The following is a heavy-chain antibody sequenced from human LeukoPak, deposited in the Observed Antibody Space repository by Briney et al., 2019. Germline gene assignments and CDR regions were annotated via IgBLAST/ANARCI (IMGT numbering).Heavy chain of an antibody. CDR2: IRYDGSNK. D-gene: IGHD2-2*01. Sequence: GGSLRLSCAASGFTFSSYGMHWVRQAPGKGLEWVAFIRYDGSNKYYADSVKGRFTISRDNSKNTLYLQMNSLRAEDTAVYYCARVRSSTSCYDYWGQGTLVTVSS. CDR1: GFTFSSYG. J-gene: IGHJ4*02. CDR3: ARVRSSTSCYDY. V-gene: IGHV3-30*02.